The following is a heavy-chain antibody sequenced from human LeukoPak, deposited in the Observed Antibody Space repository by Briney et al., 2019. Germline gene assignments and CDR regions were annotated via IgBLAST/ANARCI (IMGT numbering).Heavy chain of an antibody. V-gene: IGHV3-21*04. CDR2: ISSSSSYI. CDR3: AKLAASEYYDILTGYPTFDY. CDR1: GFTFSSYS. J-gene: IGHJ4*02. Sequence: GGSLRLSCAASGFTFSSYSMNWVRQAPGKGLEWVSSISSSSSYIYYADSVKGRFTISRDNAKNSLYPQMNSLRAEDTAVYYCAKLAASEYYDILTGYPTFDYWGQGTLVTVSS. D-gene: IGHD3-9*01.